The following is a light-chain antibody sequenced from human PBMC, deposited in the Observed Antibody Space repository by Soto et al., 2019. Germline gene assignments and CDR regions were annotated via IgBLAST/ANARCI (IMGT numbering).Light chain of an antibody. CDR3: QQLNTYPFT. J-gene: IGKJ4*01. V-gene: IGKV1-9*01. CDR1: QDISNH. CDR2: DAF. Sequence: DIQLTQSPSFLSASVGDRVTITCRASQDISNHLVWYQQKPGKAPNLLIYDAFTLQSGVPSTFSGSRSGTESTLTISSLQPGDFATYYCQQLNTYPFTFGGGTKVDIK.